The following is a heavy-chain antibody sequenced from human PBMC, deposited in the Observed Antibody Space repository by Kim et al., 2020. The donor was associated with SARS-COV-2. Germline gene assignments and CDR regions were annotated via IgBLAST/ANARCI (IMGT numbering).Heavy chain of an antibody. CDR3: TTLVGVTMVRGVIRDT. CDR2: IKSKTDGGTT. V-gene: IGHV3-15*01. CDR1: GFTFSNAW. Sequence: GGSLRLSCAASGFTFSNAWMSWVRQAPGKGLEWVGRIKSKTDGGTTDYAAPVKGRFTISRDDSKNTLYLQMNSLKTEDTAVYYCTTLVGVTMVRGVIRDTWGQGTLVTVSS. D-gene: IGHD3-10*01. J-gene: IGHJ5*02.